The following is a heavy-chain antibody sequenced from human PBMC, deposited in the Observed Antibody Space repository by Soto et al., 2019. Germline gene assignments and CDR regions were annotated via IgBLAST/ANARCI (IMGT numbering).Heavy chain of an antibody. Sequence: SVKVSCKASGGTFSSYAISWVRQAPGQGLEWMGGIIPIFGTANYAQKFQGRVTITADKSTSTAYMELSSLRSEDTAVYYCAMGVQLRFLEWLFRHDYWGQGTLVTVSS. CDR2: IIPIFGTA. J-gene: IGHJ4*02. V-gene: IGHV1-69*06. CDR1: GGTFSSYA. D-gene: IGHD3-3*01. CDR3: AMGVQLRFLEWLFRHDY.